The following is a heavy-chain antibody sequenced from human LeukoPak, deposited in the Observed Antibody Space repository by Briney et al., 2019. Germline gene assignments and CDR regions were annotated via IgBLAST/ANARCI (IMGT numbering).Heavy chain of an antibody. CDR1: GFTFSFYS. D-gene: IGHD3-10*01. V-gene: IGHV3-21*01. J-gene: IGHJ4*02. Sequence: GGSLRLSCAASGFTFSFYSMNWVRQAPGKGLEWISSISSSSNYIYYADSVKGRFTISRDNAKNSLYLQMNSLRADDTAMYYCARDLHGESCTTPNCSWGQGTLVTVSS. CDR2: ISSSSNYI. CDR3: ARDLHGESCTTPNCS.